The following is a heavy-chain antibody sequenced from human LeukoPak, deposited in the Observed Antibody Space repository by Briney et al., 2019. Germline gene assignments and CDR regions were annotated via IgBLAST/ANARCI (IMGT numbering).Heavy chain of an antibody. CDR2: TYYRSKWYN. CDR3: ARGVGATHLVYYFDF. Sequence: SQTLSLTCAISGDSISTYNAAWNWIRQSPSRGLEWLGRTYYRSKWYNEYAVSVIGRVTINPDISNNQFSLQLSSVTPEDTAVYYCARGVGATHLVYYFDFWAQGTLVTVSS. D-gene: IGHD1-26*01. V-gene: IGHV6-1*01. J-gene: IGHJ4*02. CDR1: GDSISTYNAA.